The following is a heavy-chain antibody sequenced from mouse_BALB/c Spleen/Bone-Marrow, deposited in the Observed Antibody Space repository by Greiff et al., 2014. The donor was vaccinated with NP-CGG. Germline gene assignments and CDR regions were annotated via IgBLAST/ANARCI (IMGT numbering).Heavy chain of an antibody. Sequence: KPGASVKLSCKASGXTFTXYXMHWXXXXXXQGLEWIGEINPSNGRTNYNEKFKSKATLTVDKSSSTAYMQLSSLTSEDSAVYYCARSGYDGFAYWGQGTLVTVSA. CDR3: ARSGYDGFAY. D-gene: IGHD2-2*01. J-gene: IGHJ3*01. CDR1: GXTFTXYX. CDR2: INPSNGRT. V-gene: IGHV1S81*02.